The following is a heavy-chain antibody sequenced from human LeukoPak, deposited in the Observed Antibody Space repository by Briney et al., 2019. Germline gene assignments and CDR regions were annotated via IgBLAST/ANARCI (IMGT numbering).Heavy chain of an antibody. CDR3: AKDLFYYGSGKYQEPVGVEYFQH. J-gene: IGHJ1*01. V-gene: IGHV3-30*18. CDR1: GFTFSNYG. CDR2: VSHDGSNK. Sequence: GGSLRLSCAAPGFTFSNYGMHWVRQAPGKGLEWVAGVSHDGSNKDYGDSVEGRFTISRDNSKDTLYLQMNSLRPEDTAVYYCAKDLFYYGSGKYQEPVGVEYFQHWGQGTLVTVS. D-gene: IGHD3-10*01.